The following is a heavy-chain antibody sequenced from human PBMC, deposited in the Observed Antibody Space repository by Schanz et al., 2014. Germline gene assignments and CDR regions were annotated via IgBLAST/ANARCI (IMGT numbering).Heavy chain of an antibody. D-gene: IGHD6-13*01. CDR3: ARDGVDAAAGGNY. CDR2: INPSGGST. J-gene: IGHJ4*02. CDR1: GYTFTSDS. V-gene: IGHV1-46*03. Sequence: QVQLVQSWAEVKGPGASMKVSCKASGYTFTSDSMHWVRQAPGQGLEWMGMINPSGGSTTYAQKFQGRVTMTRDTSTSTVYMELSSLRSEDTAVYYCARDGVDAAAGGNYWGQGTLVTVSS.